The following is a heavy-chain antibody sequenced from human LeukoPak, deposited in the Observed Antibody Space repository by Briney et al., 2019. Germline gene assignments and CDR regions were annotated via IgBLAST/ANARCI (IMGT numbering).Heavy chain of an antibody. CDR1: GGSFSGYY. D-gene: IGHD3-16*02. J-gene: IGHJ6*03. CDR3: ARGDYVWGSYRPHYYYMDV. Sequence: SETLSLTCAVYGGSFSGYYWSWIRQPPGKGLEWIGEINHSGSTNYNPSLKSRVTISVDTSNNQFSLKLSSVTAADTAVYYCARGDYVWGSYRPHYYYMDVWGKGTTVTVSS. CDR2: INHSGST. V-gene: IGHV4-34*01.